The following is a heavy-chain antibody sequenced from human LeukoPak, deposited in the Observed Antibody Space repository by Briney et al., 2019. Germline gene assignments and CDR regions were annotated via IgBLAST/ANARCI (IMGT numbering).Heavy chain of an antibody. CDR2: ISASVLVT. CDR3: AKETSITGAGDF. V-gene: IGHV3-23*01. D-gene: IGHD1-20*01. CDR1: GFTFSNYA. Sequence: GGSLRLSCVASGFTFSNYAMSWVRQAPGKGLEYVSPISASVLVTSYTAPARCRFTNSRDNSQNTLYLQVHSLRAEDTAVDYCAKETSITGAGDFWGQGALVTISS. J-gene: IGHJ4*02.